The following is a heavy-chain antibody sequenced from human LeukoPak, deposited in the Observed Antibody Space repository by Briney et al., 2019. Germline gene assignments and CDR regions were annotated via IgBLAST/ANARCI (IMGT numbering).Heavy chain of an antibody. CDR3: AQRQGPMSGTYDYFDP. J-gene: IGHJ5*02. CDR1: GGSISGYY. V-gene: IGHV4-4*09. D-gene: IGHD1-26*01. Sequence: PSETLSLICTVSGGSISGYYWTWIRQPPGQGLEWIAYIHSNGYTNYNPSLRSRVTISVDPSKNQFSLTVTPVTAADTAIYYCAQRQGPMSGTYDYFDPWGQGALVTVSS. CDR2: IHSNGYT.